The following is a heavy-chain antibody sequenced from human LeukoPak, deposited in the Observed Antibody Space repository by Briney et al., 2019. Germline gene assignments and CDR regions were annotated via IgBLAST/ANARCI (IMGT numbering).Heavy chain of an antibody. J-gene: IGHJ3*02. D-gene: IGHD6-25*01. CDR1: GYTFTSYA. Sequence: ASVKVSCKASGYTFTSYAMHWVRQAPGQRLEWMGWINAGNGNTKYSQKFQGRVTITRDTSASTAYMELSSLRSEDTAVYYCARDIAAAEKDPPAFDIWGQGTMVTVSS. CDR2: INAGNGNT. CDR3: ARDIAAAEKDPPAFDI. V-gene: IGHV1-3*01.